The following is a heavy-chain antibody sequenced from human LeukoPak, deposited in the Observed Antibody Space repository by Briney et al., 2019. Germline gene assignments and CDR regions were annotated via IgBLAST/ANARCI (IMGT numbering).Heavy chain of an antibody. CDR3: AKASYYDFWSGYYPPVYLDY. CDR2: ISWNSGSI. Sequence: PGRSLRLSCAASGFTFDDYAMHWVRQAPGKGLEWVSGISWNSGSIGYADSVKGRFTISRDNAKNSLYLQMNSLRAEDTALYYCAKASYYDFWSGYYPPVYLDYWGQGTLVTVSS. CDR1: GFTFDDYA. V-gene: IGHV3-9*01. J-gene: IGHJ4*02. D-gene: IGHD3-3*01.